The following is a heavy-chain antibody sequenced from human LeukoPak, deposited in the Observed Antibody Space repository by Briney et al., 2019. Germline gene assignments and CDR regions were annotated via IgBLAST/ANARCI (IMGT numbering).Heavy chain of an antibody. CDR3: ARGKRGYYDAFDI. CDR2: IYTSGST. Sequence: SETLSLTCTVSGGSISSGSYYWSWIRQPAGKGLEWIGRIYTSGSTNYNPSLKSRVTISVDTSKNQFPLKLSSVTAADTAVYYCARGKRGYYDAFDIWGQGTMVTVSS. D-gene: IGHD3-22*01. V-gene: IGHV4-61*02. CDR1: GGSISSGSYY. J-gene: IGHJ3*02.